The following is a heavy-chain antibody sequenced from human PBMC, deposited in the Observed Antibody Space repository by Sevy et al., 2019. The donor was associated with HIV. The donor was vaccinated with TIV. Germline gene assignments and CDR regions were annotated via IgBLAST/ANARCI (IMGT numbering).Heavy chain of an antibody. J-gene: IGHJ6*02. CDR3: ATPNNSGSYYYGMDV. CDR2: FDPEDGET. Sequence: ASVKVSCKVSGYTLTELSMHWVRQAPGKGLEWMGGFDPEDGETIYAQKFQGRVTMTEDTSTDTAYMELSSLRSEDTAMYDCATPNNSGSYYYGMDVWGQGTTVTVSS. CDR1: GYTLTELS. V-gene: IGHV1-24*01. D-gene: IGHD1-26*01.